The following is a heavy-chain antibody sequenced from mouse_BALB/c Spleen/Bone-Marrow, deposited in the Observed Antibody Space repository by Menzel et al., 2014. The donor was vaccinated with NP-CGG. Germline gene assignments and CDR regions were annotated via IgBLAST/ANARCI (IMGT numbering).Heavy chain of an antibody. CDR1: GYTFTSYV. CDR2: INPYNDGT. J-gene: IGHJ3*01. Sequence: EVQLQESGPELVKPGASVKMSCKASGYTFTSYVMHWVKQKPGQGLEWIGYINPYNDGTKYNEKSKGKATLTSDKSSSTAYMELSSLTSEDSAVYYCASRSTMISWFAYWGQGTLVTVSA. D-gene: IGHD2-4*01. V-gene: IGHV1-14*01. CDR3: ASRSTMISWFAY.